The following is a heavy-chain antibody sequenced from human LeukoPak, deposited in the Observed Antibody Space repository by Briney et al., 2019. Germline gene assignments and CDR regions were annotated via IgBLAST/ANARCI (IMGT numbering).Heavy chain of an antibody. CDR1: GFPFSSYG. CDR2: ISGSGGST. D-gene: IGHD5-12*01. Sequence: GGSLRLSCAASGFPFSSYGMSWVRQAPGKGLEWVSAISGSGGSTYYADSVKGRFTISRDNSKNTLYLQMNSLRAEDTAVYYCAKHVSGYDDYYYYYMDVWGKGTTVTISS. V-gene: IGHV3-23*01. J-gene: IGHJ6*03. CDR3: AKHVSGYDDYYYYYMDV.